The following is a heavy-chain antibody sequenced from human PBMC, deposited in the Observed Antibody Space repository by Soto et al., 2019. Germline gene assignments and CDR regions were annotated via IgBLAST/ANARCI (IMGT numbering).Heavy chain of an antibody. CDR3: AKSIDDVWVPVY. Sequence: GGSLRLSCAASGLTFRNYAMTWVRRAPGKGLEWISTIRGDSATTYYADSVKGRFTISRDDSRSILYLQMNSLGAEDTAVYYCAKSIDDVWVPVYWGQGTLVTVSS. V-gene: IGHV3-23*01. D-gene: IGHD1-1*01. CDR1: GLTFRNYA. CDR2: IRGDSATT. J-gene: IGHJ4*02.